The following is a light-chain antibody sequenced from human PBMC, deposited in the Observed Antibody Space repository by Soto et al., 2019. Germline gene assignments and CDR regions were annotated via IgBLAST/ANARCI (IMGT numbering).Light chain of an antibody. V-gene: IGKV3-15*01. Sequence: EIGMTQSPATLSVSPGERATLSCRASQSVSSNLAWYQQKPGQAPRLLIYGASTRATGIPARFSGSGSGTEFTLTISSLQSEDFAVYYCQQYNNWPQTFCQGTKLEIK. CDR3: QQYNNWPQT. CDR2: GAS. CDR1: QSVSSN. J-gene: IGKJ2*01.